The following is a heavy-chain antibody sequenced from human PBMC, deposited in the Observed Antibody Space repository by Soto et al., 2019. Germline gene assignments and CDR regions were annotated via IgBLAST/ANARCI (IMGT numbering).Heavy chain of an antibody. CDR3: ARVAMVRGVNGHYYYMDV. J-gene: IGHJ6*03. V-gene: IGHV6-1*01. CDR1: GDSVSSNSAA. D-gene: IGHD3-10*01. CDR2: TYYRSKWYN. Sequence: SQTLSLTGASSGDSVSSNSAAWNWIRQSPSRGLEWLGRTYYRSKWYNDYAVSVKSRITINPDTSKNQFSLQLNSVTPEDTAVYYCARVAMVRGVNGHYYYMDVWGKGTTVTVSS.